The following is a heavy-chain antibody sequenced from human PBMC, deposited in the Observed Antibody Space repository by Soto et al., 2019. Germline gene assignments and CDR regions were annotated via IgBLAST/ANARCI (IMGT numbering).Heavy chain of an antibody. V-gene: IGHV4-31*03. CDR1: GGSISSGGYY. CDR3: ASCSGVAAAGSSGY. CDR2: IYYSGST. J-gene: IGHJ4*02. Sequence: QVQLQESGPGLVKPSQTLSLTCTVSGGSISSGGYYWSWIRQHPGKGLEWIGYIYYSGSTYYNSSLTSRVTIHVDASKHQFSLTLSTVAAAYTAVHDCASCSGVAAAGSSGYGGQGPLVTFSS. D-gene: IGHD6-13*01.